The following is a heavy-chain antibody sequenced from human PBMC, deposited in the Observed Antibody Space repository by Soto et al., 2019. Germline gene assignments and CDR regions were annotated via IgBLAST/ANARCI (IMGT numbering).Heavy chain of an antibody. CDR1: GYTFTRYY. CDR3: ARDRDYSNYGHYYYGMDV. D-gene: IGHD4-4*01. J-gene: IGHJ6*02. CDR2: INPSGGST. V-gene: IGHV1-46*01. Sequence: QVHLVQSGAEVKKSGASVMVSCKSSGYTFTRYYMHWVRQAPGQGLEWMGIINPSGGSTTYAQKFQDRVTMTRDTSTSTVYMELSSLRSEDTAVYYCARDRDYSNYGHYYYGMDVWGQGTTVTVSS.